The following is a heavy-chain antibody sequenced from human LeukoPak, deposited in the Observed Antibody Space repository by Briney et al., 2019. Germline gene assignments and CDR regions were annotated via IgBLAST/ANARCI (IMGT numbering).Heavy chain of an antibody. J-gene: IGHJ5*02. Sequence: SVKVSCKASGGTFSSYAISWVRQAPGQGLEWMGGIIPIFGTANYAQKFQGRVTITADESTSTAYMELSGLRSEDTAVYYCASGYCSSTSCEGDWFDPWGQGTLVTVSS. CDR2: IIPIFGTA. CDR1: GGTFSSYA. CDR3: ASGYCSSTSCEGDWFDP. D-gene: IGHD2-2*01. V-gene: IGHV1-69*13.